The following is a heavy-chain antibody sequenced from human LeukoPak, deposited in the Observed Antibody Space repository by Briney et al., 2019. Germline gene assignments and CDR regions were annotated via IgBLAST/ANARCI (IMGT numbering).Heavy chain of an antibody. CDR1: GFSVSNYY. V-gene: IGHV3-11*05. CDR3: ARGPDAFDI. CDR2: IRSSSSYT. J-gene: IGHJ3*02. Sequence: GGSLGLSCAASGFSVSNYYMSWVRQAPGKGLEWVSYIRSSSSYTKYADSVKGRFTISRDNAKNSLYLQMNSLRAEDTAVYYCARGPDAFDIWGQGTMVTVSS.